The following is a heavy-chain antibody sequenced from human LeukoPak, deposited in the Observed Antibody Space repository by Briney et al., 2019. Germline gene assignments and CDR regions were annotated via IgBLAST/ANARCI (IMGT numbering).Heavy chain of an antibody. V-gene: IGHV3-66*01. CDR2: IYSGGST. CDR1: GFTVSSNY. CDR3: ARVPYGGNSIDC. D-gene: IGHD4-17*01. J-gene: IGHJ4*02. Sequence: GGSLRLSCAASGFTVSSNYMSWVRQAPGKGLEWVSVIYSGGSTDYADSVKGRFTIARDNSRNTVHLQMNSLRVEDTAMYYCARVPYGGNSIDCWGQGTLVTVSS.